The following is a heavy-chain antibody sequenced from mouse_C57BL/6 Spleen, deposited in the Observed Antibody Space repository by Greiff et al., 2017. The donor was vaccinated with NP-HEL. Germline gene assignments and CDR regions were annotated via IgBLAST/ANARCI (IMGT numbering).Heavy chain of an antibody. CDR3: ARTRITTVVAYYYAMDY. V-gene: IGHV1-39*01. J-gene: IGHJ4*01. CDR2: INPNYGTT. CDR1: GYSFTDYN. Sequence: QLQESGPELVKPGASVKISCKASGYSFTDYNMNWVKQSNGKSLEWIGVINPNYGTTSYNQKFKGKATLTVDQSSSTAYMQLNSLTSEDSAVYYCARTRITTVVAYYYAMDYWGQGTSVTVSS. D-gene: IGHD1-1*01.